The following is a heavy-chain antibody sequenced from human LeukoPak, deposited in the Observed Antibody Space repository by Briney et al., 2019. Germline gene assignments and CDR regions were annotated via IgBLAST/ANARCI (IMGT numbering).Heavy chain of an antibody. CDR2: IYYSGST. J-gene: IGHJ3*02. D-gene: IGHD6-13*01. Sequence: SEALSLTCTVSGGSISSYYWSWIRQPPGKGLEWIGYIYYSGSTNYNPSLKSRVTISVDTSKNQFSLKLSSVTAADTALYYCARVRAAAGTDDAFDIWGQGTMVTVSS. CDR3: ARVRAAAGTDDAFDI. CDR1: GGSISSYY. V-gene: IGHV4-59*01.